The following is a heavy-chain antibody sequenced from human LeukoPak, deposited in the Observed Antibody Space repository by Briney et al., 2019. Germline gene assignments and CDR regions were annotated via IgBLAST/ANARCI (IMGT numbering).Heavy chain of an antibody. Sequence: SQTLSLTCAVSGGSISSGGYSWSWIRQPPGKGLEWIGYIYHSGSTCYNPSLKSRVTISVDRPKNQFSLKLSSVTAADTAVYYCARGPRIGPIDYWGQGTLVTVSS. CDR1: GGSISSGGYS. D-gene: IGHD2-15*01. V-gene: IGHV4-30-2*01. CDR2: IYHSGST. CDR3: ARGPRIGPIDY. J-gene: IGHJ4*02.